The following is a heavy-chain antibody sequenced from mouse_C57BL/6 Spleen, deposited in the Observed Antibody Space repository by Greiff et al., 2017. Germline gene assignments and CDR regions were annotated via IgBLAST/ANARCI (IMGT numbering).Heavy chain of an antibody. Sequence: QVQLQQPGAELVKPGASVKLSCKASGYTFTSYWMHWVKQRPGQGLEWIGMIHPNSGSTNYNEKFKSKATLTVDKSSSTAYMQLSSLTSEDSAVYYGARRGFITGAMDYWGQGTSVTVSS. CDR1: GYTFTSYW. D-gene: IGHD1-1*01. V-gene: IGHV1-64*01. CDR3: ARRGFITGAMDY. CDR2: IHPNSGST. J-gene: IGHJ4*01.